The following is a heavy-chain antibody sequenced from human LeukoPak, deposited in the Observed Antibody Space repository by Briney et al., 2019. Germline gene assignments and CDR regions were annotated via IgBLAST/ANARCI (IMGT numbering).Heavy chain of an antibody. D-gene: IGHD5-18*01. J-gene: IGHJ3*02. CDR1: GFTFSSYW. Sequence: GGSLRLSCAASGFTFSSYWMSWVRQAPGKGLEWVANIKQDGSEKYYVDSVKGRFTISRDNAKNSLYLQMDSLRAEDTAVYYCARDVDTAMVLTGAYGGTDAFDIWGQGTMVTVSS. CDR3: ARDVDTAMVLTGAYGGTDAFDI. CDR2: IKQDGSEK. V-gene: IGHV3-7*01.